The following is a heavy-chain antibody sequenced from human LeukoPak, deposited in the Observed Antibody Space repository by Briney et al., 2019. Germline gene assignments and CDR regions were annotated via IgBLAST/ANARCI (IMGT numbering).Heavy chain of an antibody. CDR2: ISGSSVYR. J-gene: IGHJ3*02. D-gene: IGHD6-19*01. Sequence: GGSLRLSCAATGFTFTNYSIHWVRQAPGKGLVWVSCISGSSVYRYYADSVKGRFTISRDNAKNSLYLQMNSLRAEDTAAYYCARVSVAGSVIDAFDMWGQGTMVTVSS. CDR1: GFTFTNYS. V-gene: IGHV3-21*01. CDR3: ARVSVAGSVIDAFDM.